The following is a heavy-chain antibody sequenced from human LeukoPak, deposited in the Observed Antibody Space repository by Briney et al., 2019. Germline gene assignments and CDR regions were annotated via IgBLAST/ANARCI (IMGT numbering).Heavy chain of an antibody. CDR2: ISSSSYI. CDR1: GFTFSSYS. Sequence: GSLRLSCAAFGFTFSSYSMNWVRQAPGKGLEWVSSISSSSYIYYADSVKGRFTISRDNAKNSLYLQMNSLRAEDTAVYYCAREPSGYSGYDADDYWGQGTLVTVSS. D-gene: IGHD5-12*01. CDR3: AREPSGYSGYDADDY. V-gene: IGHV3-21*01. J-gene: IGHJ4*02.